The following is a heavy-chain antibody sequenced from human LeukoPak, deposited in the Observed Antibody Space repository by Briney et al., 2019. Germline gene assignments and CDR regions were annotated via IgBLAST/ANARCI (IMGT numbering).Heavy chain of an antibody. D-gene: IGHD4-17*01. CDR2: ISSSSSTI. V-gene: IGHV3-48*04. CDR3: ARDNDYGDSYFDY. Sequence: GGSLRLSCAASGFTFSSYSMNWVRQAPGKGLEWVSYISSSSSTIYYADSVKGRFTISRDNAKNSLYLQMNSLRAEDTAVYYCARDNDYGDSYFDYWGQGTLVTVSS. J-gene: IGHJ4*02. CDR1: GFTFSSYS.